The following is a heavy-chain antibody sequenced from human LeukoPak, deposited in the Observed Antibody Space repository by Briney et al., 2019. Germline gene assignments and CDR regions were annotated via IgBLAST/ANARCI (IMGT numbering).Heavy chain of an antibody. V-gene: IGHV1-69*01. CDR3: ASATYYDILTGYYMSYYYGMDV. CDR1: GGTFSSYA. Sequence: ASVKVSCKASGGTFSSYAISWVRQAPGQGLEWIGGIIPISGTANYAQKFQGRVTITADESTSTAYMELSSLRSEDTAVYYCASATYYDILTGYYMSYYYGMDVWGQGTTVTASS. D-gene: IGHD3-9*01. J-gene: IGHJ6*02. CDR2: IIPISGTA.